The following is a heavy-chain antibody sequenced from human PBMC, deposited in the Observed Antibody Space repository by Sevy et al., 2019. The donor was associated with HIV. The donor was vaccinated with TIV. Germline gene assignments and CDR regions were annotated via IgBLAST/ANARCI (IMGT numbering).Heavy chain of an antibody. Sequence: GGSLRLSCVASDFTVSYYAMHWVRQAPGKGLEWVAVISNDGNNKRYAEFVKGRFTVSEDNPKNTLYLELNSLRPEDTAIFYGAGAPLYYDTSVYFDYWGQGTLVTVSS. V-gene: IGHV3-30*04. CDR3: AGAPLYYDTSVYFDY. J-gene: IGHJ4*02. CDR2: ISNDGNNK. D-gene: IGHD3-16*01. CDR1: DFTVSYYA.